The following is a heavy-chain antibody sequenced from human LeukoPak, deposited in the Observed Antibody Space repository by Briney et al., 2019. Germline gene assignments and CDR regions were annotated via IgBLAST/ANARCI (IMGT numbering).Heavy chain of an antibody. CDR3: ARRPY. CDR2: ISSSDSTI. Sequence: GGSLRLSCAASRFTFSSYEMNWVRQAPGKGLEWVSYISSSDSTIYYADSVRGRFTISRDNAKNSLYLQMNNLRAEDTAVYYCARRPYWGQGTLVTVSS. J-gene: IGHJ4*02. V-gene: IGHV3-48*03. CDR1: RFTFSSYE.